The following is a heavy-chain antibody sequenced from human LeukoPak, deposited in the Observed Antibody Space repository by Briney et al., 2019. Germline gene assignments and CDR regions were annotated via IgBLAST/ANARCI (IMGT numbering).Heavy chain of an antibody. D-gene: IGHD3-10*01. CDR3: ARILVRGVIIGEGNWFDP. CDR1: GGSISRGGYY. J-gene: IGHJ5*02. V-gene: IGHV4-31*03. CDR2: SYYSGST. Sequence: TSQTLSLTCTVSGGSISRGGYYWSWSRQHPGKGREWIGYSYYSGSTYDNPSLKSRVTISVDTSKNQFSLKLSSVTAADTAVYYCARILVRGVIIGEGNWFDPWGQGTLVTVSS.